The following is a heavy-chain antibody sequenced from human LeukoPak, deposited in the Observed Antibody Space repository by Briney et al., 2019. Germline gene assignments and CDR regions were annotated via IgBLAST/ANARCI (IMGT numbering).Heavy chain of an antibody. D-gene: IGHD1-1*01. CDR3: ARDKSLGGNWYGNDY. J-gene: IGHJ4*02. CDR1: GGSISSYY. CDR2: ISYTGST. V-gene: IGHV4-59*01. Sequence: KPSETLSLTCTVSGGSISSYYWSWIRQSPGKGLEWIGYISYTGSTNYNPSLSSRVTISLDTSKNQFSLKLTSVTAADTAIYYCARDKSLGGNWYGNDYWAREPWSPSP.